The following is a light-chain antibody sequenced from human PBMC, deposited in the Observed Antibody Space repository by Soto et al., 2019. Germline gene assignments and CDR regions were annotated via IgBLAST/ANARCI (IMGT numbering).Light chain of an antibody. J-gene: IGKJ1*01. CDR1: QSLSSSD. Sequence: EIVLTQSPGTLSLSPGERATLSCRASQSLSSSDLAWYQQKPGQTPRLLIYGASSRATGIPDRFSGSGSGTDFTLTISRLEPEDFAVYYCQQYGNSPQTFGQGTKVEIK. CDR2: GAS. CDR3: QQYGNSPQT. V-gene: IGKV3-20*01.